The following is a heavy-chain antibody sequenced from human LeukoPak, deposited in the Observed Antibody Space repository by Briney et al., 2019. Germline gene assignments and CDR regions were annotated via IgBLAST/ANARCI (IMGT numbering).Heavy chain of an antibody. CDR1: GGSISSGGYY. CDR2: VYYSGST. Sequence: SQTLSLTCTVSGGSISSGGYYWSWIRQHPGTGLEWIGYVYYSGSTYYNPSLKSRVTISVDTSKNQFSLKLSSVTAADTAVYYCAREFRAYYDSSGYYSGLSFDPWGQGTLVTVSS. J-gene: IGHJ5*02. D-gene: IGHD3-22*01. CDR3: AREFRAYYDSSGYYSGLSFDP. V-gene: IGHV4-31*03.